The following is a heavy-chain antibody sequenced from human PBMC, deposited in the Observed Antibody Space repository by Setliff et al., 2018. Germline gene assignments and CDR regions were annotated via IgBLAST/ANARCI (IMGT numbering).Heavy chain of an antibody. J-gene: IGHJ4*02. Sequence: ASVKVSCKASGYSFTNYAISWMRQAPGQRLQWMGWINTNTGNPTYAQGFTGQLAFSLDTSVNTAYLQINSLKAEDTAVYYCAREKLYGGYDYWGQGTLVTVSS. CDR1: GYSFTNYA. V-gene: IGHV7-4-1*02. D-gene: IGHD5-12*01. CDR2: INTNTGNP. CDR3: AREKLYGGYDY.